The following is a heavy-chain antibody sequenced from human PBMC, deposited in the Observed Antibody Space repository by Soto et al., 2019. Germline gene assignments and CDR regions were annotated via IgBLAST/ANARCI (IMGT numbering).Heavy chain of an antibody. V-gene: IGHV3-23*01. D-gene: IGHD3-22*01. CDR3: AKDSISSDGGYYLYYFDS. Sequence: VSLRLSCAASGFTFSRYAVSWVRQAPGKGLEWVSAISGSGGSTYFRDTVRGRFTISRDNSKNTLYLQMDSLRAEDTAVYYCAKDSISSDGGYYLYYFDSWGQGTLVTVYS. J-gene: IGHJ4*02. CDR2: ISGSGGST. CDR1: GFTFSRYA.